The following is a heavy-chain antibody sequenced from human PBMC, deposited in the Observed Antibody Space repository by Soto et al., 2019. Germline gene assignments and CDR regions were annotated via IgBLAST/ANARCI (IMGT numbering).Heavy chain of an antibody. J-gene: IGHJ5*02. V-gene: IGHV3-9*01. CDR2: ISWNSGSI. CDR1: GFTFDDYA. D-gene: IGHD3-9*01. CDR3: AKYSYYDILTVGFDP. Sequence: GGSLRLSCAASGFTFDDYAMHWVRQAPGKGLKWVSGISWNSGSIGCVDSVKGRFTISRDNAKNSLYLQMNSLRAEDTALYYCAKYSYYDILTVGFDPWGQGTLVTVSS.